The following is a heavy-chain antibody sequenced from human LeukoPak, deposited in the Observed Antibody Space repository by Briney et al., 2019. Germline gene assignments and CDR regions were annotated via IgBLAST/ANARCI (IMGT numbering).Heavy chain of an antibody. CDR3: ARSCSDGAVADEKCYFDY. CDR2: ISAYNGNT. D-gene: IGHD6-19*01. J-gene: IGHJ4*02. CDR1: GYTFTSYG. V-gene: IGHV1-18*01. Sequence: VASVKVSCKASGYTFTSYGISWVRQAPGQGLEWMGWISAYNGNTNYAQKLQGRVTMTTDTSTSTAYMELRSLRSDDTAVYYCARSCSDGAVADEKCYFDYWGQGTLVTVSS.